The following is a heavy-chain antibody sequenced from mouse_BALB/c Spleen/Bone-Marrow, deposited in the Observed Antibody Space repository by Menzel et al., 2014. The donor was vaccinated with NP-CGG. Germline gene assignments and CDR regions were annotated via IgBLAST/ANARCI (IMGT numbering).Heavy chain of an antibody. J-gene: IGHJ3*01. CDR2: INPHSSTI. CDR3: AGRHYYGFFAY. Sequence: DVKLQESGGGLVQPGGSLKLSCAASGFDFSRYWMSWVRQAPGKGLEWIGEINPHSSTINYTPSLKDKFIISRDNAKNTLFLQKSKVRSEDTAVYYCAGRHYYGFFAYWGQGTLVTVSA. D-gene: IGHD1-2*01. V-gene: IGHV4-1*02. CDR1: GFDFSRYW.